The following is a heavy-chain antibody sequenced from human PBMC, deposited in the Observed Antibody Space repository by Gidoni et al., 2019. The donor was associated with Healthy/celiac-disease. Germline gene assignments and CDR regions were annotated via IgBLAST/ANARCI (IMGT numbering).Heavy chain of an antibody. CDR3: ARGRPRITIFGGIRSSSEYYFDY. Sequence: QVQLQQWGAGLWKPSETLSLTCAVYGGYFSGYYWSWIRQPPGKGLAWIGEINHSGRTNYNPSLHSRVTISVDTSTNQFFLKLSSVTAADTAVYYCARGRPRITIFGGIRSSSEYYFDYWGQGTLVTVSS. J-gene: IGHJ4*02. D-gene: IGHD3-3*01. V-gene: IGHV4-34*01. CDR2: INHSGRT. CDR1: GGYFSGYY.